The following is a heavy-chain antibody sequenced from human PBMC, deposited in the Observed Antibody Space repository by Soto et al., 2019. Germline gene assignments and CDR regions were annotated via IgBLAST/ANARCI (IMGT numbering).Heavy chain of an antibody. D-gene: IGHD6-6*01. CDR2: IKGDGSQT. V-gene: IGHV3-7*03. Sequence: HPGGSLRLSCAASGFPFSSSWMDWVRQAPGKGLEWVANIKGDGSQTSYVDSVKGRFTVSRDNAKNSVYLQMDSLRAEDTAMYYCARIGYKSSAFDYWGQGTLVTVSS. CDR3: ARIGYKSSAFDY. J-gene: IGHJ4*02. CDR1: GFPFSSSW.